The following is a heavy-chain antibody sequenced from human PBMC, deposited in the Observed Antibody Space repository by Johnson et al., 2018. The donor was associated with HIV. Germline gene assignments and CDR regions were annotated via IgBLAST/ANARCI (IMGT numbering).Heavy chain of an antibody. V-gene: IGHV3-30-3*01. CDR3: AREGGQWLVLVDAFDI. J-gene: IGHJ3*02. D-gene: IGHD6-19*01. CDR1: GFTFSSYA. Sequence: VQLVESGGGVVQPGRSLRLSCAASGFTFSSYAMHWVRQAPGKGLEWVAVISYDGSNNYYADSVKGRFTISRDNSKNTLYLQMNSLRAEDTAVYYCAREGGQWLVLVDAFDIWGQGTMVTVSS. CDR2: ISYDGSNN.